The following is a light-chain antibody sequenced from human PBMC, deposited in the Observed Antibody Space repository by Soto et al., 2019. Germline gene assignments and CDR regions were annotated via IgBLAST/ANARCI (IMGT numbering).Light chain of an antibody. CDR3: XAWDDSLNGVV. CDR1: SSNIGSNT. J-gene: IGLJ2*01. V-gene: IGLV1-44*01. Sequence: QSVLTQPPSASGTPGQRVTISCSGSSSNIGSNTVNWYQQLPGTAPKLLIYSNNQRPSGVPDRFSGSKSGTSASLAISGLQSEDEADYYCXAWDDSLNGVVFGGGTQLTVL. CDR2: SNN.